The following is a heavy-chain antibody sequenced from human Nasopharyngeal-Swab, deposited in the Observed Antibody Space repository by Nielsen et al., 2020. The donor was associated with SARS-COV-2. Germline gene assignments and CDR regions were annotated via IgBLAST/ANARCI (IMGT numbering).Heavy chain of an antibody. J-gene: IGHJ4*02. V-gene: IGHV3-7*01. D-gene: IGHD1-14*01. CDR3: ARVGGRTSPMGS. CDR1: GFTFRDYW. CDR2: IKQDGSEK. Sequence: GGSLRLSCVASGFTFRDYWMSWVRQAPAKGLEWVASIKQDGSEKTYEDSVKGRFTISRDNTKNSLFLQMDSLRTEETAFYYCARVGGRTSPMGSWGQGTLVTVSS.